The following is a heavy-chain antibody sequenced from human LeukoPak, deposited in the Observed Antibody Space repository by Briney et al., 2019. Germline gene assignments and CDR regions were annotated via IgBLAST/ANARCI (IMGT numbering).Heavy chain of an antibody. V-gene: IGHV3-48*01. D-gene: IGHD2/OR15-2a*01. CDR3: VGSKAPFFYFDY. Sequence: GGSLRLSCAASGFTFSAYSLRWVRQAPGKGLEWLSYISSTGSTIYYAGSVKGRFTISRDNAKNSLYLQMNSLRAEDTAAYYCVGSKAPFFYFDYWGQGILVTVSS. J-gene: IGHJ4*02. CDR1: GFTFSAYS. CDR2: ISSTGSTI.